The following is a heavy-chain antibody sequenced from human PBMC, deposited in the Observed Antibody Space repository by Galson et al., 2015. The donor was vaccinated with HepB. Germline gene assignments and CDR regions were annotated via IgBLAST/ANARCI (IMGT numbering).Heavy chain of an antibody. CDR1: GASIRSSRYS. CDR3: ASTYSSFDS. J-gene: IGHJ5*01. D-gene: IGHD3-22*01. Sequence: TLSLTCTVSGASIRSSRYSWGWIRQPPGKGLEWIGSITYSGTTHSNSSLKSRVTIAVDTSKNQVSLKLNSLTAADTAVYYCASTYSSFDSWGQGSLVTVSS. CDR2: ITYSGTT. V-gene: IGHV4-39*01.